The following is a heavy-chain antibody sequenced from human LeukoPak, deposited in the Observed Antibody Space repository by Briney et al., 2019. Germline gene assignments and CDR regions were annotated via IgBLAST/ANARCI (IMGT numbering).Heavy chain of an antibody. CDR3: ARGDTLTVTTSY. CDR1: GYTFTGYY. Sequence: ASVKVFCKASGYTFTGYYMHWVRQAPGQGLEWMGWINPNSGGTNYAQKFQGRVTMTRDTSISTAYMELSRLRSDDTAVYYCARGDTLTVTTSYWGQGTLVTVSS. D-gene: IGHD4-17*01. CDR2: INPNSGGT. J-gene: IGHJ4*02. V-gene: IGHV1-2*02.